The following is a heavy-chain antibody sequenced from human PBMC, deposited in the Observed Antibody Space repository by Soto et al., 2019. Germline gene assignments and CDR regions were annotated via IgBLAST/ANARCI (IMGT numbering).Heavy chain of an antibody. CDR2: IYPGGSDT. CDR1: GYSFTSYW. CDR3: ARSSPSAERPYYYGMDV. D-gene: IGHD1-26*01. Sequence: GESLKISCKGSGYSFTSYWIGWVRQMPGKGLEWMGIIYPGGSDTRYSPSFHGQVTISADKSISTAYLQWSTLQASDTAVYYCARSSPSAERPYYYGMDVWGQGTTATASS. J-gene: IGHJ6*02. V-gene: IGHV5-51*01.